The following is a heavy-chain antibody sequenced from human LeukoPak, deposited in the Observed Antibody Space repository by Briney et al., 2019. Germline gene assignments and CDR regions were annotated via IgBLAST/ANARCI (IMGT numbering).Heavy chain of an antibody. CDR1: GYTFTSYG. D-gene: IGHD3-22*01. CDR2: ISAYNGNT. Sequence: ASVKVSCKASGYTFTSYGISWVRQAPRQGLEWMGCISAYNGNTNYAQKLQGRVTMTTDTSTSTAYMELRSLRSDDTAVYYCARDGGYDSSGYYDDYWGQGTLVTVSS. V-gene: IGHV1-18*01. CDR3: ARDGGYDSSGYYDDY. J-gene: IGHJ4*02.